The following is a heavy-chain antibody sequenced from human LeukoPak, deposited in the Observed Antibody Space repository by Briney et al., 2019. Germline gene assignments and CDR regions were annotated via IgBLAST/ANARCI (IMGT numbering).Heavy chain of an antibody. D-gene: IGHD6-13*01. Sequence: ASVKVSCRASGYTFTSYDINWVRQATGQGLERMGWMNPNSGNTGYAQKFQGRVTMTRNTSISTAYMELSSLRSEDTAVYYCARDHSSSWYGVYYYGMDVWGQGTTVTVSS. J-gene: IGHJ6*02. CDR3: ARDHSSSWYGVYYYGMDV. CDR1: GYTFTSYD. CDR2: MNPNSGNT. V-gene: IGHV1-8*01.